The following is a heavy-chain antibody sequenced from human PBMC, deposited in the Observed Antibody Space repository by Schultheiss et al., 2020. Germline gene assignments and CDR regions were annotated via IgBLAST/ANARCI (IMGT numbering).Heavy chain of an antibody. CDR3: ARAPYGDSRDY. Sequence: AETLSLTCAVYGGSFSGYYWSWIRQPPGKGLEWIAEINHSGSTNYNPSLKSRVTISVDTSKNQFFLKLSSVTAADTAVYYCARAPYGDSRDYWGQGTLVTVSS. D-gene: IGHD4-17*01. CDR2: INHSGST. V-gene: IGHV4-34*01. J-gene: IGHJ4*02. CDR1: GGSFSGYY.